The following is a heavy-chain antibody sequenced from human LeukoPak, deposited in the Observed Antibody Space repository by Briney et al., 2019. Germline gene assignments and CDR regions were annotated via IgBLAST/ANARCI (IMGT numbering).Heavy chain of an antibody. CDR3: VKARIYDAFDI. J-gene: IGHJ3*02. CDR2: LGSSGTNT. V-gene: IGHV3-23*01. Sequence: GGSLRLSCAASGFIFNRFSMSWVRQAPGKGLEWVSSLGSSGTNTYYADSVKGHFTISRDNSKNTLYLQMNSLRAEDTAVYYCVKARIYDAFDIWGQGTMVTVSS. CDR1: GFIFNRFS.